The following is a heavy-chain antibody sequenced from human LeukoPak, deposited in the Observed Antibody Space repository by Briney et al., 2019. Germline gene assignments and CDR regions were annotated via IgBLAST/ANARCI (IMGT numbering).Heavy chain of an antibody. CDR2: ISGSGGST. CDR3: AKDRGY. V-gene: IGHV3-23*01. CDR1: GFTFSNFP. J-gene: IGHJ4*02. Sequence: GGSLRLSCATSGFTFSNFPMSWIRQAPGKGLEWVSAISGSGGSTYYADSVKGRFTISRDNSKNTLYLQMNTLRAEDTAVYYCAKDRGYWGQGTLVTVSS.